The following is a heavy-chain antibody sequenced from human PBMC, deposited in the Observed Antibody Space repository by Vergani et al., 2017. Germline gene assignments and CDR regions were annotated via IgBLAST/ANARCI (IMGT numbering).Heavy chain of an antibody. J-gene: IGHJ4*02. D-gene: IGHD6-13*01. CDR3: AKDMRAAAGPFDY. CDR2: ISWNSGSI. Sequence: EVQLVESGGGLVQPGRSLRLSCAASGFPFDDYAMHWVRQAPGKGLEWVSGISWNSGSIGYADSVKGRFTISRDNAKNSLYLQMNSLRAEDTALYYCAKDMRAAAGPFDYWGQGTLVTVSS. V-gene: IGHV3-9*01. CDR1: GFPFDDYA.